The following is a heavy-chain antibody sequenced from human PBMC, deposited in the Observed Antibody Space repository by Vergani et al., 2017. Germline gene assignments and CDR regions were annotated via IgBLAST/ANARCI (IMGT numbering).Heavy chain of an antibody. V-gene: IGHV4-30-2*01. Sequence: QLQLQESGSGLVKPSQTLSLTCAVSGGSISSGGYSWSWIRQPPGKGLEWIGYIYHSGSTYYNPSLKSRVTISVERSKNQFSLKLSSVTAADTAVYYCARVANWGSLYWYFDLWGRGTLVTVSS. CDR1: GGSISSGGYS. CDR3: ARVANWGSLYWYFDL. J-gene: IGHJ2*01. CDR2: IYHSGST. D-gene: IGHD7-27*01.